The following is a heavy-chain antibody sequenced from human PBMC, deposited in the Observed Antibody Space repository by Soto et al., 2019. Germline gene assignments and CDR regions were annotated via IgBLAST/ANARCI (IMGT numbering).Heavy chain of an antibody. J-gene: IGHJ6*04. V-gene: IGHV4-59*08. CDR2: IYYSGST. CDR1: GGSISSYY. D-gene: IGHD1-26*01. Sequence: QLQLQESVPGLVQPSKTLSLTCTVSGGSISSYYWSWIRQPPGKELQYIGYIYYSGSTNSNPSLTSRVPMSEDKATNQFYLELTSVTAADTEVYYCAGGWWEWEGYVIDVWGEGTTVTVSP. CDR3: AGGWWEWEGYVIDV.